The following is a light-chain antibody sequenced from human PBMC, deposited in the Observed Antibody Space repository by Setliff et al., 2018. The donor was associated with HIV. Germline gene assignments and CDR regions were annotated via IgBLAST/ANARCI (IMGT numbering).Light chain of an antibody. CDR3: ISYTVNNSPLYV. Sequence: LTQPASVSGSPGQSIITSCTGTSNDVGNNNYVSWYQQHPGKAPKFIIYEVGIQPSGVSTRFSGSKSGNTASLTISGLQAEDEADYYCISYTVNNSPLYVLGRGTKVT. CDR2: EVG. V-gene: IGLV2-14*01. J-gene: IGLJ1*01. CDR1: SNDVGNNNY.